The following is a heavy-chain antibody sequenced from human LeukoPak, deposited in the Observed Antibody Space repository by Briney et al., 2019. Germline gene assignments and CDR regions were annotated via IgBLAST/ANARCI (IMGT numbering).Heavy chain of an antibody. V-gene: IGHV1-18*01. D-gene: IGHD6-19*01. CDR3: ASLSSGNPNGFDY. CDR2: ISAYNGNT. Sequence: ASVKVSCKTSGYPFTTWEINWVRQAPGQGLEWMGWISAYNGNTNYAQKLQGRVTMTTDTSTSTAYMELRSLRSDDTAVYYCASLSSGNPNGFDYWGQGTLVTVSS. CDR1: GYPFTTWE. J-gene: IGHJ4*02.